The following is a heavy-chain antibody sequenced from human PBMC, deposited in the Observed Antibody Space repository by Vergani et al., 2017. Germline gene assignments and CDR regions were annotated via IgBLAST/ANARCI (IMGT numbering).Heavy chain of an antibody. CDR3: AKGAGSYSNWYFDL. Sequence: EVQLLESGGGLVQRGGSLSLSCVASGFTFSSYVMSWVRQAPGKGLEWVSAISGSGGSTYYADSVKGWFTISRDSSKNTLYLQMNSLRAEDTAVYYCAKGAGSYSNWYFDLWGRGTLVTVSS. V-gene: IGHV3-23*01. CDR2: ISGSGGST. J-gene: IGHJ2*01. CDR1: GFTFSSYV. D-gene: IGHD1-26*01.